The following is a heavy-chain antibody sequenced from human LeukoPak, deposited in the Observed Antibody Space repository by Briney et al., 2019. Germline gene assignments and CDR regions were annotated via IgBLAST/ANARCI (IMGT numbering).Heavy chain of an antibody. CDR1: GYTFSSYD. D-gene: IGHD3-16*01. CDR2: MNPNSGNT. Sequence: ASVKVSCKASGYTFSSYDVNGVRQATGQGLEWMGWMNPNSGNTGYAQKFQGRVTIIRNTSISTAYMELSSLRSEDTAVYYCARAAGGTRNYYMDVWGKGTTVTVSS. CDR3: ARAAGGTRNYYMDV. J-gene: IGHJ6*03. V-gene: IGHV1-8*01.